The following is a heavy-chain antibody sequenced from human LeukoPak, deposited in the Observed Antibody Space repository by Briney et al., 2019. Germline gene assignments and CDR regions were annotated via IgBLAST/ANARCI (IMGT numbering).Heavy chain of an antibody. CDR2: LAGDGSGT. CDR3: ARDGFTGPVTAYLDY. V-gene: IGHV3-74*01. Sequence: GGSLRLSCAAAGFTFNEYPMHWVRQAPGKGLVWVSRLAGDGSGTNYADSVRGRFTISRDNVKNTLYLQMSTLTAEDTAVYFCARDGFTGPVTAYLDYWGQGTLVTVSS. CDR1: GFTFNEYP. D-gene: IGHD2-8*02. J-gene: IGHJ4*01.